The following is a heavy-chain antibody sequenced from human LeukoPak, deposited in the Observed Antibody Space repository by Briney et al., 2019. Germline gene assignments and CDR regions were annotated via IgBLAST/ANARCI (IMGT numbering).Heavy chain of an antibody. CDR2: INPNSGGT. V-gene: IGHV1-2*04. Sequence: ASVKVSCKASGYTFTGYYMHWVRQAPGQGLEWMGWINPNSGGTNYAQKFQGWVTMTRGTSISTAYMELSRLRSDDTAVYYCARAPYGSGSYSNNWLDPWGQGTLVTVSS. J-gene: IGHJ5*02. CDR3: ARAPYGSGSYSNNWLDP. CDR1: GYTFTGYY. D-gene: IGHD3-10*01.